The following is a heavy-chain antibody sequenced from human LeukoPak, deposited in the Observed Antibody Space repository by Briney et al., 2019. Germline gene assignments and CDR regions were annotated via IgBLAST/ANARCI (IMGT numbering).Heavy chain of an antibody. CDR1: GGTFSSYA. CDR3: ARDGHYDFWSGYYRGFDY. CDR2: IIPILGIA. Sequence: SVKVSCKASGGTFSSYAISWVRQAPGQGLEWMGRIIPILGIANYAQKFQGRVTITADKSTSTACMELSSLRSEDTAVYYCARDGHYDFWSGYYRGFDYWGQGTLVTVSS. V-gene: IGHV1-69*04. D-gene: IGHD3-3*01. J-gene: IGHJ4*02.